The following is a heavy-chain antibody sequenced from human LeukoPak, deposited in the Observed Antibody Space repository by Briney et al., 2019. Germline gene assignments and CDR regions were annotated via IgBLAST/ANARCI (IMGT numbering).Heavy chain of an antibody. CDR3: VKGGATRGRFEN. Sequence: PGGSLRLSCVASGFRFNVQTMSWIRQAPGKGLDWVASMKEDGSEIRYVDSVKGRFTISRDNSKNSLYLQMNSLRGDDTGVYRCVKGGATRGRFENWGQGNLVTVSS. CDR2: MKEDGSEI. D-gene: IGHD1-26*01. J-gene: IGHJ4*02. V-gene: IGHV3-7*01. CDR1: GFRFNVQT.